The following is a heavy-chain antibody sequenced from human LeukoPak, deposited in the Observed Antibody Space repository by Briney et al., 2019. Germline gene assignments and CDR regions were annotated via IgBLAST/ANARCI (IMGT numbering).Heavy chain of an antibody. D-gene: IGHD5-18*01. CDR2: IYYSGST. CDR3: ARHPYSYDYGTVYFDY. Sequence: SETLSLTCTVSGGSISSSSYYWGWIRQPPGKGLEWIGSIYYSGSTYYNPSLKSRLTISVDTSKNHFSLKLSSVTAADTAVYYCARHPYSYDYGTVYFDYRGQGTLVTVSS. V-gene: IGHV4-39*01. CDR1: GGSISSSSYY. J-gene: IGHJ4*02.